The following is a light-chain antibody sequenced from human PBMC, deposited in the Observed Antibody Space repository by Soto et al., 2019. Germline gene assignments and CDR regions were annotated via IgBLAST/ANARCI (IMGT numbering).Light chain of an antibody. CDR1: QSISSW. Sequence: DIQMTQSPSTLSASVGDGVTITCRASQSISSWLARYQQKPGKAPKLLIYKASSLEGGVPSRFSGSGSGTEFTLTISSLQPDDFATYYCQQYNSYSPITFGQGTRLEIK. V-gene: IGKV1-5*03. J-gene: IGKJ5*01. CDR2: KAS. CDR3: QQYNSYSPIT.